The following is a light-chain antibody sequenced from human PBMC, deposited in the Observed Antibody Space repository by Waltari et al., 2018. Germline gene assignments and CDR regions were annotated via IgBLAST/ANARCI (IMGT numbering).Light chain of an antibody. Sequence: DIVMTQSPDSLAVSLGERATINCKSSQSILYSSNNKNYLAWYQKKPGQPPKLLIYWASTRESGVPDRLSGSGSGTDFTLTISSLQAEDVAVYYCQHYYSIPRTFGPGTKVDIK. CDR1: QSILYSSNNKNY. CDR2: WAS. J-gene: IGKJ3*01. V-gene: IGKV4-1*01. CDR3: QHYYSIPRT.